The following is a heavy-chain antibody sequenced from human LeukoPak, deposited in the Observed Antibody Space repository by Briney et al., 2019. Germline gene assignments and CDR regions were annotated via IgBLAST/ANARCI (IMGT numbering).Heavy chain of an antibody. CDR1: GYSLSDLS. J-gene: IGHJ4*02. CDR2: FNPENNKT. Sequence: ASVKVSCKISGYSLSDLSINWVRQAPGEGLECMGGFNPENNKTVYSKKFQGRVTMTEDTSADTAYMALTSLRSEDTAVYFCATDRVYRSSGRSWGFFDYWGQGTLVIVSS. CDR3: ATDRVYRSSGRSWGFFDY. V-gene: IGHV1-24*01. D-gene: IGHD6-19*01.